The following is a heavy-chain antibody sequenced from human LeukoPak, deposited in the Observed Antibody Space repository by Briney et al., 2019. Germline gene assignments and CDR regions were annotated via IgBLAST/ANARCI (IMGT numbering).Heavy chain of an antibody. J-gene: IGHJ4*02. CDR1: GFTFSSYE. D-gene: IGHD4-17*01. V-gene: IGHV3-48*03. CDR2: ISGSGGTI. Sequence: GGSLRLSCAASGFTFSSYEMNWVRQAPGKGLEWVSNISGSGGTIYYADSVKGRFDISRDDAKNSLYLQMNTLRSDDTALYYCASYYGINWVIGYWGQGTLVTVSS. CDR3: ASYYGINWVIGY.